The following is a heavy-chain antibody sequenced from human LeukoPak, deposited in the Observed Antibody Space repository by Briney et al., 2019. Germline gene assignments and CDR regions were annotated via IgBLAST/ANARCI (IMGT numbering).Heavy chain of an antibody. CDR2: IRYDGSNK. J-gene: IGHJ4*02. Sequence: QAGGSLRLSCAASGFTFSSYGMHWVRQAPGKGLEWVAFIRYDGSNKYYADSVKGRFTISRDNSKNTLYLQMNSLRAEDTAVYYRARDLWLATILYYFAYWGQGTLVTVSS. V-gene: IGHV3-30*02. CDR3: ARDLWLATILYYFAY. CDR1: GFTFSSYG. D-gene: IGHD5-12*01.